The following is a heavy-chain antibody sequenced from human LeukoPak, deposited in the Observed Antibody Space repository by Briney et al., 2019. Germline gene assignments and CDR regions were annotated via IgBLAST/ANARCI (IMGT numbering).Heavy chain of an antibody. J-gene: IGHJ3*02. CDR2: IYSGGST. D-gene: IGHD3-3*01. Sequence: HSGGSLRLSCAASGFTVSSNYMSWVRQAPGKGLEWVSVIYSGGSTYYADSVKGRFTISRDNSKNTLYLQMNSLRAEDTAVYYCARGSRAGLERFSGAFDIWGQGTMVTVSS. CDR1: GFTVSSNY. CDR3: ARGSRAGLERFSGAFDI. V-gene: IGHV3-53*01.